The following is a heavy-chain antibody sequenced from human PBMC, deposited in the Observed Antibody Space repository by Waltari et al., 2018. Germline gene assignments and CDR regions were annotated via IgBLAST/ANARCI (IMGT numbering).Heavy chain of an antibody. J-gene: IGHJ5*02. Sequence: VQLEESGGGLVQPGGSLRLSCEASGFTLRTYWMSWVRQAPGKGLEWVANIKEDGSERHYVDSVKGRFTISRDNSRNSRYLQMDSLRGEDTAVYFCAREYSEFNDALDAWGQGTLVTVSS. CDR2: IKEDGSER. D-gene: IGHD1-26*01. CDR1: GFTLRTYW. V-gene: IGHV3-7*01. CDR3: AREYSEFNDALDA.